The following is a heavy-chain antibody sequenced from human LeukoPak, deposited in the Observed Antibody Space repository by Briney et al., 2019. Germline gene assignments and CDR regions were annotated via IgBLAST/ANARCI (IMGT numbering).Heavy chain of an antibody. V-gene: IGHV3-7*01. Sequence: PGGSLRLSCAASGFTFSSYWMSWVRQAPGKGLEWVANIKQDGSEKYYVDSVKGRFTISRDNAKNSLYLQMNSLRAEDTAVYYCARDRGGWYPNWFDPWGRGTLVTVSS. CDR1: GFTFSSYW. CDR2: IKQDGSEK. J-gene: IGHJ5*02. D-gene: IGHD6-19*01. CDR3: ARDRGGWYPNWFDP.